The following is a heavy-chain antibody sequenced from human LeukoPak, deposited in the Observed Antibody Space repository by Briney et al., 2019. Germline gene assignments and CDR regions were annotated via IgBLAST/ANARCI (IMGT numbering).Heavy chain of an antibody. J-gene: IGHJ5*02. Sequence: ASVKVSCKASGYTFTSYDINWVRQATGQGLEWMGWMKPNSGNTGYAQKFQGRVTMTRNTSISTAYMELSSLRSEDTAVYYCARDISARDEAWWFDPWGQGTLVTVSS. V-gene: IGHV1-8*02. CDR1: GYTFTSYD. D-gene: IGHD3-9*01. CDR2: MKPNSGNT. CDR3: ARDISARDEAWWFDP.